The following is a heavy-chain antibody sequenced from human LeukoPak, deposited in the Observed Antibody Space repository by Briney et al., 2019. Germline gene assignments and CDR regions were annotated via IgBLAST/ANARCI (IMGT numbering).Heavy chain of an antibody. Sequence: PPETLSLTCAVYGGSFSGYYWSWIRQPPGKGLEWIGEINHSGSTNYNPSLKSRVTISVDTSKNQFSLKLSSVTAADTAVYYCARVEKGPYDYVWGSYTVAFDYWGQGTLITVSS. CDR2: INHSGST. V-gene: IGHV4-34*01. CDR3: ARVEKGPYDYVWGSYTVAFDY. J-gene: IGHJ4*02. D-gene: IGHD3-16*01. CDR1: GGSFSGYY.